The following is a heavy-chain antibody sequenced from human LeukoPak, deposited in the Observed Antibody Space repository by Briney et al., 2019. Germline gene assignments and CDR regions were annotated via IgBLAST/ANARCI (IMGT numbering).Heavy chain of an antibody. CDR3: ATGYTYGDDY. Sequence: GGSLRLSCAASGFSFSTYSMNWVRQATGKGLEWLSYISSSSSTIFYAESVKGRFTISRDNAKTSLYLQMNSLRDEDTAVYYCATGYTYGDDYWGQGTLVTVSS. CDR2: ISSSSSTI. J-gene: IGHJ4*02. D-gene: IGHD5-12*01. CDR1: GFSFSTYS. V-gene: IGHV3-48*02.